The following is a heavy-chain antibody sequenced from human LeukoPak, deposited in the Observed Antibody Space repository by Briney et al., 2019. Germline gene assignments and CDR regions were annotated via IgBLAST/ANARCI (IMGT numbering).Heavy chain of an antibody. CDR3: AVAVAGPYYYYGMDV. J-gene: IGHJ6*02. CDR1: GYTFTSYA. D-gene: IGHD6-19*01. V-gene: IGHV1-3*01. Sequence: ASVNVSCKASGYTFTSYAMHWVRQAPGQRLEWMGWINAGNGNTKYSQKFQGRVTITRDTSASTAYMELSSLRSEDTAVYYCAVAVAGPYYYYGMDVWGQGTTVTVSS. CDR2: INAGNGNT.